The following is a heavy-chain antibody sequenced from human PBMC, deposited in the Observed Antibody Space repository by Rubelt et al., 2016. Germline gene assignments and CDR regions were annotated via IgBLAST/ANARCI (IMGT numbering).Heavy chain of an antibody. Sequence: EVQLVESGGGLVQPGGSLRLSCAASGFTFSSYEMNWVRQAPGKGLEWVSYISSSGSTIYYADSVKGRFTISRDNAKNSLYLKMNGLRAGDTAVYYCAKDAYSSGWSYFDYWGQGTLVTVSS. CDR3: AKDAYSSGWSYFDY. CDR2: ISSSGSTI. J-gene: IGHJ4*02. CDR1: GFTFSSYE. V-gene: IGHV3-48*03. D-gene: IGHD6-19*01.